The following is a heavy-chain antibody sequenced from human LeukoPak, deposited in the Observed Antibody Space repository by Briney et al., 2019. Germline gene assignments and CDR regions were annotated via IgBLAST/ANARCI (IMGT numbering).Heavy chain of an antibody. J-gene: IGHJ5*02. CDR1: NADIARHY. D-gene: IGHD2-8*01. Sequence: SETLSLTCSVSNADIARHYWSWIRQPPGKGLEWIGEGSDVGGTKYNPSLKSRVTISADTSKNQFSLKLSSVTAADTAVYYCAQNGQSGFSFDPWGQGTLVTVSS. CDR2: GSDVGGT. CDR3: AQNGQSGFSFDP. V-gene: IGHV4-34*01.